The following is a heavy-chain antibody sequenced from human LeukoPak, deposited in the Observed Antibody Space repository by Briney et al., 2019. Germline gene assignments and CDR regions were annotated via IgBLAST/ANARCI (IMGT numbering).Heavy chain of an antibody. CDR1: GGSLSSYY. D-gene: IGHD3-3*01. CDR2: INPSGST. Sequence: SETLSLTCTVSGGSLSSYYWSWIRQPPGKGLEWIGEINPSGSTNYNPSLKSRVTISVDTSKNQFSLTLSSVTAADTAVYYCARAATQYYDFWSGYYGHNWFDPWGQGTLVTVSS. CDR3: ARAATQYYDFWSGYYGHNWFDP. V-gene: IGHV4-34*01. J-gene: IGHJ5*02.